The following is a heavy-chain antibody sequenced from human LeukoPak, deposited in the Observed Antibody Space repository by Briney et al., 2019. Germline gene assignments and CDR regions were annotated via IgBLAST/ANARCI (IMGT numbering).Heavy chain of an antibody. D-gene: IGHD6-19*01. CDR1: GGSISSYY. Sequence: PSETLSLTCTVSGGSISSYYWSWIRQPPGKGLEWIGYIYYSGSTNYNPSLKSRVTISVDTSKNQFSLKLSSVTAADTAVYYCARASRIAVALDYWGQGTLVTVSS. CDR2: IYYSGST. V-gene: IGHV4-59*08. J-gene: IGHJ4*02. CDR3: ARASRIAVALDY.